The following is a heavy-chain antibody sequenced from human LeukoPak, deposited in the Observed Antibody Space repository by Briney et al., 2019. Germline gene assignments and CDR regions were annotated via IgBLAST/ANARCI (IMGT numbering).Heavy chain of an antibody. J-gene: IGHJ5*02. D-gene: IGHD2-2*01. Sequence: SETLSLTCTVSGGAIRSGDYYWSWIRRPPGGGLEWIGYISYSGNTYYNPSLKSRVTISLDTSKSQFSLKLSSVTAADTAVYFCASTNCSSSNCFGANWFDPWGQGTLATVSS. V-gene: IGHV4-30-4*08. CDR3: ASTNCSSSNCFGANWFDP. CDR2: ISYSGNT. CDR1: GGAIRSGDYY.